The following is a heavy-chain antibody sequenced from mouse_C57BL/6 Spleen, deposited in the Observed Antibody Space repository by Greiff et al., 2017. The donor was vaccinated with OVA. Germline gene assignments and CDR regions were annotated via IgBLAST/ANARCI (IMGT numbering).Heavy chain of an antibody. Sequence: EVKLEESGGGLVKPGGSLKLSCAASGFTFSSYAMSWVRQTPEKRLEWVATISDGGSYTYYPDNVKGRFTISRDNAKNNLYLQMSHLKSEDTAMYYCARDGGYGSSSYFDVWGTGTTVTVSS. V-gene: IGHV5-4*01. CDR1: GFTFSSYA. D-gene: IGHD1-1*01. CDR2: ISDGGSYT. J-gene: IGHJ1*03. CDR3: ARDGGYGSSSYFDV.